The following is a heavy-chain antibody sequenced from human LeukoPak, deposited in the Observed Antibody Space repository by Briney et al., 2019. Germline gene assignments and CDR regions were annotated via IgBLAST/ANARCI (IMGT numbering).Heavy chain of an antibody. CDR2: IYYSGST. CDR3: ARYSGYDFGFDY. V-gene: IGHV4-30-4*01. CDR1: GGSISSGDYY. J-gene: IGHJ4*02. D-gene: IGHD5-12*01. Sequence: SQTLSLTCTVSGGSISSGDYYWSWIRQPPGKGLEWTGYIYYSGSTYYNPSLKSRVTMSVDTSKNQFSLKLSSVTAADTAVYYCARYSGYDFGFDYWGQGTLVTVSS.